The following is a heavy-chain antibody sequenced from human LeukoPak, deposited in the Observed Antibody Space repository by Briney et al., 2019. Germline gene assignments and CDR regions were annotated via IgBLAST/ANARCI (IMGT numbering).Heavy chain of an antibody. V-gene: IGHV3-20*04. CDR3: ARDMVKNWFDP. CDR2: INWNGGST. D-gene: IGHD2-21*01. Sequence: PGGSLRLSCAVSGFPFSTFWMSWVRHAPGKGLEWVSGINWNGGSTGYADSVKGRFTISRDNAKNSLYLQMNSLRAEDTALYYCARDMVKNWFDPWGQGTLVTVSS. J-gene: IGHJ5*02. CDR1: GFPFSTFW.